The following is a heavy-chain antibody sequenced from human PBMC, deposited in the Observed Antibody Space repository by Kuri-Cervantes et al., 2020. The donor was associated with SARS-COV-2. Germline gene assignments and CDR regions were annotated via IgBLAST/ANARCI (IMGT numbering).Heavy chain of an antibody. Sequence: SVKVSCKASGGTFSSYAISWVRQAPGQGLEWMGGTIPIFGTANYAQKLQGRVTMTTDTSTSTAYMELRSLRSDDTAVYYCARDGSGSFDYWGQGTLVTVSS. D-gene: IGHD3-10*01. CDR3: ARDGSGSFDY. J-gene: IGHJ4*02. CDR1: GGTFSSYA. CDR2: TIPIFGTA. V-gene: IGHV1-69*05.